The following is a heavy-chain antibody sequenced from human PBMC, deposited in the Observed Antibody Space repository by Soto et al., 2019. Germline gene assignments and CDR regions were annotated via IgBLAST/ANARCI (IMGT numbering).Heavy chain of an antibody. CDR1: GYSFTDFW. CDR3: ARRGIGFCTSANCFIDY. V-gene: IGHV5-51*01. J-gene: IGHJ4*02. Sequence: PGEPLKISCKGSGYSFTDFWIGWVRQMPGKGQEWMGIIYPHDSDTRYRPSFQGQVTISADKSISTAYLQWSSLKASDTAMYYCARRGIGFCTSANCFIDYWGQGTLVTVSS. D-gene: IGHD2-2*01. CDR2: IYPHDSDT.